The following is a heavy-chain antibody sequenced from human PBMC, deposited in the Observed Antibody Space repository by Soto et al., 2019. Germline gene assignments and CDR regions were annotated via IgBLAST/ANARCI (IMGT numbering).Heavy chain of an antibody. CDR3: ARDGDTSGHYSWFDP. D-gene: IGHD3-22*01. CDR2: IWSDGSDA. V-gene: IGHV3-33*01. CDR1: GFTFRNYG. Sequence: QVQLVESGGGVVQPGRSLRLSCAASGFTFRNYGMHWARQAPGKGLEWVAVIWSDGSDARYADSVRGRFTISRDNSKNTMYLQLNSLRAEDTAVYYCARDGDTSGHYSWFDPWGQGTLATVSS. J-gene: IGHJ5*02.